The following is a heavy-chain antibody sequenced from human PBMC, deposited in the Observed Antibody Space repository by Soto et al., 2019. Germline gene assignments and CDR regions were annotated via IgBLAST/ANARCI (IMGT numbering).Heavy chain of an antibody. CDR1: GFTFISYS. D-gene: IGHD2-2*01. Sequence: LRLSCAASGFTFISYSMNWVRQAPGKGLEWVSSISSSSSYIYYADSVKGRFTISRDNAKNSLYLQMNSLRAEDTAVYYCARDGVVPAAALLDYWGQGTLVTVSS. CDR2: ISSSSSYI. J-gene: IGHJ4*02. V-gene: IGHV3-21*01. CDR3: ARDGVVPAAALLDY.